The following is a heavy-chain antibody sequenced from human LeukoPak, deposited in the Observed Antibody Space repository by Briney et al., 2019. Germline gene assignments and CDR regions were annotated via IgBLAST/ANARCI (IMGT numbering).Heavy chain of an antibody. D-gene: IGHD5-24*01. Sequence: SETLSLTCTVSSGSISTSNYYWGWVRQPPGKALECIGNIFYSGGTYYSPSLKSRVTISLDTSRNQFSLKLSSVTAADTAVYYCARDGYNYYYYMDVWGKGTTVTVSS. CDR2: IFYSGGT. J-gene: IGHJ6*03. CDR3: ARDGYNYYYYMDV. CDR1: SGSISTSNYY. V-gene: IGHV4-39*07.